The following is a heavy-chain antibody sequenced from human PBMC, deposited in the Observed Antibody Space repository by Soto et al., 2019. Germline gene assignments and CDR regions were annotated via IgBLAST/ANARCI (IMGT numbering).Heavy chain of an antibody. CDR3: ATSGYSSGWYHAY. V-gene: IGHV3-64*01. Sequence: EVQLVESGGGLVQPGGSLRLSCAASGFTFSSYAMHWVRQAPGKGLEYVSAISSNGGSTYYVNSVKGRFTISRDNSKNTLYLQMGSLRAEDMAVYYCATSGYSSGWYHAYWGQGTLVTVSS. CDR2: ISSNGGST. J-gene: IGHJ4*02. CDR1: GFTFSSYA. D-gene: IGHD6-19*01.